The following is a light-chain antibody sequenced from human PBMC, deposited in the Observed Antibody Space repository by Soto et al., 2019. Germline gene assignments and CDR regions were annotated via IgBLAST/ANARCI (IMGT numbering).Light chain of an antibody. CDR1: SSNIGNNY. CDR2: ENN. Sequence: QSVLTQPPSVSAAPGQKVTISCSGSSSNIGNNYVSWYQQLPGTVPKFLIYENNKLPSGIPDRFSGSKSGTSATLGITGLQTGDEADYYCGTWDSSLSAWVFGGGTQLTVL. CDR3: GTWDSSLSAWV. V-gene: IGLV1-51*02. J-gene: IGLJ3*02.